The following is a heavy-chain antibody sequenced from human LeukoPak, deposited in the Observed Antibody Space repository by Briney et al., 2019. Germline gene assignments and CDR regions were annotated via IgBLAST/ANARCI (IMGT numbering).Heavy chain of an antibody. CDR2: INPNSGGT. V-gene: IGHV1-2*02. CDR3: ARVTVGAAAGVDY. J-gene: IGHJ4*02. Sequence: ASVKVSCKASGYTFTGYYMHWVRQAPGQGLEWMGWINPNSGGTNYAQKFQGRVTMTRDTSISTAYMELSRLRYDDTAVYYCARVTVGAAAGVDYWGQGTLVTVSS. D-gene: IGHD6-13*01. CDR1: GYTFTGYY.